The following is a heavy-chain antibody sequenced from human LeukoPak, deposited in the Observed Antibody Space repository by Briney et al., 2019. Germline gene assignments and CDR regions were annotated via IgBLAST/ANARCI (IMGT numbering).Heavy chain of an antibody. J-gene: IGHJ1*01. CDR3: LYGGYFQH. CDR2: INSDETIS. D-gene: IGHD3-16*01. V-gene: IGHV3-74*01. Sequence: GGSLRLSCAASGFTFSSYWMHWVRQVPNQGLMWVSRINSDETISEYVDSVNGRFSISRDNAKNTLYLQMNSLRAEDTAVYFCLYGGYFQHWGQGTLVTVSS. CDR1: GFTFSSYW.